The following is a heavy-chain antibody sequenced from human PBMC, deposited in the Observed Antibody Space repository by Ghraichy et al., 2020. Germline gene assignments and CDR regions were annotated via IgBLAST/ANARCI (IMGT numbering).Heavy chain of an antibody. V-gene: IGHV4-39*01. CDR3: VRRPRTRMDV. CDR1: GGSISSSSYY. CDR2: IYYSGIT. J-gene: IGHJ6*02. Sequence: SATLSLTCTVSGGSISSSSYYWGWIRQTPGKGLEWIGSIYYSGITYYNPSLKSRATISIDTSKNQFSLQLSFVTAADTAVYYCVRRPRTRMDVWGQGTTVTVSS.